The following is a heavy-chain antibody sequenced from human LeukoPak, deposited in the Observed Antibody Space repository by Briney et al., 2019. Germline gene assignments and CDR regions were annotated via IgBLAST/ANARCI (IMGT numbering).Heavy chain of an antibody. D-gene: IGHD1-26*01. CDR3: AREGSSDAFDI. Sequence: PGGSLRLSCAASGFTFNNYWMNWVRQAPGKGRKWVANIKQDGSEKYYVDSVKGRFTISRDNAKNSLYLRMNSLRAEDTAVYYCAREGSSDAFDIWGQGTMVTVSS. CDR2: IKQDGSEK. V-gene: IGHV3-7*01. J-gene: IGHJ3*02. CDR1: GFTFNNYW.